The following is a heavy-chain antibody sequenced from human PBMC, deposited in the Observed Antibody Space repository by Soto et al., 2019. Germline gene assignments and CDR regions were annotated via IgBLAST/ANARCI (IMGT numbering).Heavy chain of an antibody. CDR1: GYTFTSYG. J-gene: IGHJ3*02. Sequence: QVQLVQSGAEVKKPGASVKVSCKASGYTFTSYGISWVRQAPGQGLEWMGWISAYNGNTNYAQKLQGRVTMTTDTPTSTAYMELRRLRSDDTAVYSCARAHRRESVVVVAARYDAFDIWGQGTMVTVSS. CDR3: ARAHRRESVVVVAARYDAFDI. CDR2: ISAYNGNT. V-gene: IGHV1-18*01. D-gene: IGHD2-15*01.